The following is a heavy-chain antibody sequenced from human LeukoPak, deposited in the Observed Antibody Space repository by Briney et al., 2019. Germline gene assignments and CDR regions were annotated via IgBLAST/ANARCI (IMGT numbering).Heavy chain of an antibody. Sequence: SETLSLTCTVSGASINSYYWSWIRQPPGKGLEWIGYIHYSESTRYSPSLQSRVTISLDTSSNQFSLKLTSMTAADTAVYYCARGSMADWNPFDYWGQGTLVTVSS. D-gene: IGHD1-1*01. J-gene: IGHJ4*02. CDR1: GASINSYY. CDR2: IHYSEST. V-gene: IGHV4-59*01. CDR3: ARGSMADWNPFDY.